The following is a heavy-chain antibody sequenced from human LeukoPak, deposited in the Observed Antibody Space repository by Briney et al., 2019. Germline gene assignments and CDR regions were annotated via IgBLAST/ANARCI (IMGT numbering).Heavy chain of an antibody. J-gene: IGHJ6*03. CDR2: IYVTGT. D-gene: IGHD3-16*02. CDR1: GGSIGTYY. V-gene: IGHV4-59*08. CDR3: ARHIGGGIEDMDV. Sequence: SETLSLTCTVSGGSIGTYYWSWIRQSPGKGLEWIGYIYVTGTRYNPYLQSRVTISVDRSRNQFFLKMSSVTAADTAVYYCARHIGGGIEDMDVWGKGTKIIVSS.